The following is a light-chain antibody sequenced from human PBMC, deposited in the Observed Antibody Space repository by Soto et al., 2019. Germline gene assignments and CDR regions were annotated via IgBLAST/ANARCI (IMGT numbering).Light chain of an antibody. CDR1: SSDIGRYNY. J-gene: IGLJ1*01. CDR3: SSYISSSTYV. V-gene: IGLV2-14*01. CDR2: DVS. Sequence: QSVLTQPASVSGSPGQSITISCTGTSSDIGRYNYVSWYQQYPGKATKFMIYDVSKRPSRVSKRLSGSKSGNTASLTISGLQAEDEADYYCSSYISSSTYVFGTGT.